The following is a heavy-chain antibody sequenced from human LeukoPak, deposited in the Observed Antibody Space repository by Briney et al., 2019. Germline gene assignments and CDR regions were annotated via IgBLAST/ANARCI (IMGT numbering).Heavy chain of an antibody. Sequence: PGGSLRLSCSASGFTFSSYAMHWVRQAPGKGLEYVSAISSNGGSTYYAGSVKGRFTISRDNSKNTLYLQMSSLRAEDTAVYYCVKDMGIAVAGFDYWGRGTLVTVSS. CDR1: GFTFSSYA. CDR3: VKDMGIAVAGFDY. V-gene: IGHV3-64D*06. CDR2: ISSNGGST. D-gene: IGHD6-19*01. J-gene: IGHJ4*02.